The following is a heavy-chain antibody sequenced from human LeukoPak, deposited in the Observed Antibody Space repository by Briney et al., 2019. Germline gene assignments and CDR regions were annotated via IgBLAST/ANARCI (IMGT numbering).Heavy chain of an antibody. V-gene: IGHV1-24*01. J-gene: IGHJ4*02. Sequence: ASVKVSCKVSGYTLTELSMHLVRQAPGKGLEWMGGFDPEDGETIYAQKFQGRVTMTEDTSTDTAYMELSSLRSEDTAVYYCATPAHYDSSGYYLGYYFDYWGQGTLVTVSS. CDR1: GYTLTELS. CDR2: FDPEDGET. D-gene: IGHD3-22*01. CDR3: ATPAHYDSSGYYLGYYFDY.